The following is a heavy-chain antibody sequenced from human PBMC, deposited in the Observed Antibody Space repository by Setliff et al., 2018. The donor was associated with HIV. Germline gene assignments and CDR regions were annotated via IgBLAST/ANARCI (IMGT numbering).Heavy chain of an antibody. J-gene: IGHJ4*02. CDR2: IYYSGST. D-gene: IGHD6-19*01. V-gene: IGHV4-59*01. CDR3: ARLKGYSSGWYFDY. CDR1: GGSISNYY. Sequence: SETLSLTCTVSGGSISNYYWSWIRQPPGKGPECIGYIYYSGSTNYNPSLKSRVTISVDTSKSQFSLKLSSVTAADTAVYYCARLKGYSSGWYFDYWGQGTLVNVS.